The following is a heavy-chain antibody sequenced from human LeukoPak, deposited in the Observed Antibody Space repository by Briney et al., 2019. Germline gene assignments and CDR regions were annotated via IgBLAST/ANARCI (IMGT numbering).Heavy chain of an antibody. Sequence: ASVKVFCKASGFTFTGYYIHWVRQAPGQGLEWMGYINPHSGVTNSPQKFQGRVTMTTDTSITAVYMELSSLLSDDTAMYYCVREGNELLPKNFAYWGQGPLVTVS. CDR3: VREGNELLPKNFAY. CDR1: GFTFTGYY. J-gene: IGHJ4*02. V-gene: IGHV1-2*02. CDR2: INPHSGVT. D-gene: IGHD2-15*01.